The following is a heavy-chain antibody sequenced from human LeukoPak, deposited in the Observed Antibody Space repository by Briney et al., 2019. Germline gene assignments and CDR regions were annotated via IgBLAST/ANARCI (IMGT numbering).Heavy chain of an antibody. CDR1: GFTFSSYG. D-gene: IGHD2-2*01. Sequence: GGSLRLSCAASGFTFSSYGMHWVRQAPGKGLEWVAVIWYDGSNKDYADSVKGRFTISRENSKKTLYLQMNSLRAEDTAVYYCARDRRGYCSSTSCEGVDYWGQGTLVTVSS. CDR2: IWYDGSNK. CDR3: ARDRRGYCSSTSCEGVDY. J-gene: IGHJ4*02. V-gene: IGHV3-33*01.